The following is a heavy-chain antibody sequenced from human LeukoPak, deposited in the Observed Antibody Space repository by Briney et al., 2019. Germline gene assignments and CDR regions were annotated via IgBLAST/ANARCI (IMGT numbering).Heavy chain of an antibody. CDR1: GFTFSSYG. D-gene: IGHD5-18*01. Sequence: GGSLRLSCAASGFTFSSYGMHWVRQAPGKGLGWVAVIWYDGSNKYYADSVKGRFTISRDNSKNTLYLQMNSLRAEDTAVYYCARDGGVGYSYGDYWGQGTLVTVSS. CDR3: ARDGGVGYSYGDY. V-gene: IGHV3-33*01. CDR2: IWYDGSNK. J-gene: IGHJ4*02.